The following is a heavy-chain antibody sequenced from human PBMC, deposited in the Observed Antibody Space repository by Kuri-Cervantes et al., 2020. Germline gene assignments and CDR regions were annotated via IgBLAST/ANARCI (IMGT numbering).Heavy chain of an antibody. V-gene: IGHV3-33*01. J-gene: IGHJ6*02. CDR2: IWYDGSNK. Sequence: GGSLRLSCAASGFTFSSYGMHWVRQAPGKGLEWVAVIWYDGSNKYYADSVKGRFTISRDNSKNTLYLQMNSLRAEDTAVYYCAGHYYDSSGYYGYYYYGMDVWGQGTTVTVSS. CDR3: AGHYYDSSGYYGYYYYGMDV. D-gene: IGHD3-22*01. CDR1: GFTFSSYG.